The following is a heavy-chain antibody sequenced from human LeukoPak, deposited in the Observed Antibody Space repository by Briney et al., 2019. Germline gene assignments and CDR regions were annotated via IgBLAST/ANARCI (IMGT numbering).Heavy chain of an antibody. V-gene: IGHV5-10-1*01. D-gene: IGHD3-10*01. CDR2: IYPSDSYT. J-gene: IGHJ5*02. Sequence: GESLKISCKGSGYSFTSYWISWVRQMPGKGLEWMGRIYPSDSYTNYSPSFQGHVTISADKSISTAYLQWSSLKASDTAMYYCARQYYGIFGFDPWGQGTLVTVSS. CDR3: ARQYYGIFGFDP. CDR1: GYSFTSYW.